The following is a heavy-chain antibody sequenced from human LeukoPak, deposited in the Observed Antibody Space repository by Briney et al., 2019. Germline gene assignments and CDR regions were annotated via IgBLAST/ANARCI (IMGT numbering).Heavy chain of an antibody. CDR2: IYPGYSYT. V-gene: IGHV5-51*01. Sequence: RGESLKISCKGSGYTFTNYWIVWGRQMPGKGLEWMGIIYPGYSYTRYSPSFQRQVTISADQSISTAYLQWSSLKASDTAIYYCARPPQGSSGSKGFDYWGQGTLVTVSS. CDR1: GYTFTNYW. J-gene: IGHJ4*02. CDR3: ARPPQGSSGSKGFDY. D-gene: IGHD6-19*01.